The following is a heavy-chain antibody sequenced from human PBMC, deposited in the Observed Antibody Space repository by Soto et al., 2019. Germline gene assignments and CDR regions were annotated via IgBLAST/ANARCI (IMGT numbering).Heavy chain of an antibody. CDR3: ARDLQNYVYTWGSYPTVSAFDI. V-gene: IGHV1-18*01. CDR2: ISAYNGNT. D-gene: IGHD3-16*02. Sequence: ASVKVSCKASGYTFTSYGISWVRQAPGQGLEWMGWISAYNGNTNYAQKLQGRVTMTTDTSTSTAYMELRSLRSDDTAVDYCARDLQNYVYTWGSYPTVSAFDIWGKGKMVTVSS. CDR1: GYTFTSYG. J-gene: IGHJ3*02.